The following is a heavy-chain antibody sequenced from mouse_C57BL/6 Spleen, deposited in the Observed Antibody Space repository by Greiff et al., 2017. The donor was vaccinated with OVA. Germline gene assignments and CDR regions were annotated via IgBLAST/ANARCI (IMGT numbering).Heavy chain of an antibody. CDR3: TRPGVTWYFDV. D-gene: IGHD2-1*01. CDR2: IRNKANNHAT. CDR1: GFTFSDAW. Sequence: EVQGVESGGGLVQPGGSMKLSCAASGFTFSDAWMDWVRQSPEKGLEWVAEIRNKANNHATYYAESVKGRFTISRDDSKSSVYLQMNSLRAEDTGIYYCTRPGVTWYFDVWGTGTTVTVSS. J-gene: IGHJ1*03. V-gene: IGHV6-6*01.